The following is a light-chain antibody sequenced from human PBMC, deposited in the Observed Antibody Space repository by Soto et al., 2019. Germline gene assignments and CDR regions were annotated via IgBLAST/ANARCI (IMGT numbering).Light chain of an antibody. J-gene: IGKJ1*01. CDR1: QSVSSN. CDR3: QQYYSTPRT. V-gene: IGKV3-15*01. CDR2: GAS. Sequence: ELGMTEAPGTPGVSPGERATLSWRASQSVSSNLAWYQQKPGQAPRLLIYGASTRATGIPARFSGSGSGTDFTLTISSLQAEDVAVYYCQQYYSTPRTFGQGTKVDIK.